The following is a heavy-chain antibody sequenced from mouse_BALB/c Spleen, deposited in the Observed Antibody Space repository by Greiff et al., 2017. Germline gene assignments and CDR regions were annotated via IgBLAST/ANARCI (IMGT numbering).Heavy chain of an antibody. CDR3: ARGGVVAPFDY. CDR2: INSNGGST. V-gene: IGHV5-6-3*01. D-gene: IGHD1-1*01. Sequence: DVMLVESGGGLVQPAGSLKLSCAASGFTFSSYGMSWVRQTPDKRLELVATINSNGGSTYYPDSVKGRFTISRDNAKNTLYLQMSSLKSEDTAMYYCARGGVVAPFDYWGQGTTLTVSS. CDR1: GFTFSSYG. J-gene: IGHJ2*01.